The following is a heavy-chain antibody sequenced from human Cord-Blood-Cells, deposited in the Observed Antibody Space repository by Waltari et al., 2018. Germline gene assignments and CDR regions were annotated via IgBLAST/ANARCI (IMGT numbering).Heavy chain of an antibody. Sequence: QLQLQESGPGLVKPSETLSLTCTVSGGSISSSSYYWGWIRQPPGKGLEWIGSIYYSGDTYYNPSLKSRVTISVDTSKNQFSLKLSSVTASDTAVYYCATFPYYYDSSGYFNWFDPWGQGTLVTVSS. CDR1: GGSISSSSYY. CDR2: IYYSGDT. CDR3: ATFPYYYDSSGYFNWFDP. J-gene: IGHJ5*02. D-gene: IGHD3-22*01. V-gene: IGHV4-39*01.